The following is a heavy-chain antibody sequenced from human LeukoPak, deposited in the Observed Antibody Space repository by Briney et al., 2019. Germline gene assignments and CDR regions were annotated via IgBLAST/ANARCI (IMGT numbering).Heavy chain of an antibody. V-gene: IGHV4-4*07. CDR1: GGSISSYY. CDR2: ISTSGST. CDR3: ARVSHYYDSSGYYYVRAFDI. J-gene: IGHJ3*02. D-gene: IGHD3-22*01. Sequence: SETLSLTCTVPGGSISSYYWSWIRQPAGKGLEWIGRISTSGSTNYNPSLKSRVTMSVDTSNNQFSLKLSSVTAADTAVYYCARVSHYYDSSGYYYVRAFDIWGQGTMVTVSS.